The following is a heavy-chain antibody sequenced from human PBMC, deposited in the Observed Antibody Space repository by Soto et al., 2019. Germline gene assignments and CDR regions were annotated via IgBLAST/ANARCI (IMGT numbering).Heavy chain of an antibody. J-gene: IGHJ4*02. CDR3: VRGHMVRGIIKDYFDY. Sequence: SETLSLTCSVSGGSINRSTYYWGWIRQTPGKGLEWIASIYYSGRTYYNPSLESRVTISVDTSKNQFSMKPSSVTAADTFVYFCVRGHMVRGIIKDYFDYWGQGTPVTVS. CDR2: IYYSGRT. CDR1: GGSINRSTYY. V-gene: IGHV4-39*01. D-gene: IGHD3-10*01.